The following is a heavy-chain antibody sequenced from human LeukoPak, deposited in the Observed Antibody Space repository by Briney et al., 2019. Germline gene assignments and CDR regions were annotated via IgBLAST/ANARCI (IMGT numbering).Heavy chain of an antibody. Sequence: SETLSLTCTVSGGSISSYYWSWIRQPPGKGLEWIGCIYYSGSTNYNPSFKSRVTISVDTSKNQFSLKLSSVTAADTAVYYCARKVMEYYYDSSGPTNIDYWGQGTLVTVSS. CDR3: ARKVMEYYYDSSGPTNIDY. D-gene: IGHD3-22*01. CDR2: IYYSGST. J-gene: IGHJ4*02. CDR1: GGSISSYY. V-gene: IGHV4-59*01.